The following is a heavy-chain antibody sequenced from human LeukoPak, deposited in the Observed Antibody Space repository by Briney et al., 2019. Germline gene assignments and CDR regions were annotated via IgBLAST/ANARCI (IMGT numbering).Heavy chain of an antibody. CDR1: GFSFSNYG. CDR3: ASTETPYYYDSNGFYPYYFDY. CDR2: ISYDGSNK. Sequence: PGRSLRLSCAASGFSFSNYGMHWFRQAPGKGLEWVAVISYDGSNKYYADSVKGRFTISRDNSKNTLYLQMNSLRAEDTAVYYCASTETPYYYDSNGFYPYYFDYWGQGTLVTVSS. V-gene: IGHV3-30*03. J-gene: IGHJ4*02. D-gene: IGHD3-22*01.